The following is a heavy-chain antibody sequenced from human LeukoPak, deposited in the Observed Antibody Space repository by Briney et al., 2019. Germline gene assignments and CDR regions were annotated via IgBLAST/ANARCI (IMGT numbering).Heavy chain of an antibody. CDR1: GGSFSGYY. V-gene: IGHV4-34*01. Sequence: SETLSLTCAVYGGSFSGYYWSWIRQPPGKGLEWIGEINHSGSTNYNPSLKSRVTISVDTSKNQFSLKLSSVTAADTAVYYCARGTIAARPRHFDYWGQGTLVTVSS. J-gene: IGHJ4*02. CDR3: ARGTIAARPRHFDY. CDR2: INHSGST. D-gene: IGHD6-6*01.